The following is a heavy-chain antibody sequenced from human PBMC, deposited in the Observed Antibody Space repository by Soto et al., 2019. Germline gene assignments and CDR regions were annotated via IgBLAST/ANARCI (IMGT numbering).Heavy chain of an antibody. D-gene: IGHD1-1*01. CDR2: IFNGGST. CDR3: TTGDDTSKVDL. V-gene: IGHV4-31*02. Sequence: QVQLQESGPGLVKPSETLSLTCTVSGGSLNTKRWSWIRQHPWKGLEWIGYIFNGGSTSYNRSLNNRVSISVDKSTNQFSLRLSSVTAADTAMYYWTTGDDTSKVDLWGQGTLVTVSS. CDR1: GGSLNTKR. J-gene: IGHJ5*02.